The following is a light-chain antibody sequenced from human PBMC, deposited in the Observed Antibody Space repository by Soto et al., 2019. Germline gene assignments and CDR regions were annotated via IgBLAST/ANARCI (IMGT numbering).Light chain of an antibody. CDR1: SSDVGAYNY. Sequence: ALTQPRSVSVSPGQSVPISCTGTSSDVGAYNYVSWYHHHPGKAPKLIIYDVSNRPSGVPDRFSGSKSGNTASLTIPGLQAEDEADYYCGADAGRYTAVGFGGATQMT. CDR2: DVS. CDR3: GADAGRYTAVG. V-gene: IGLV2-11*01. J-gene: IGLJ7*01.